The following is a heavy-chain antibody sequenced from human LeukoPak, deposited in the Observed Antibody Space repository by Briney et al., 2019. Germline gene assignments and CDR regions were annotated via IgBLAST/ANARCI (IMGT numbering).Heavy chain of an antibody. D-gene: IGHD1-26*01. CDR3: AREGGATEFDY. J-gene: IGHJ4*02. CDR1: GGTFSSYA. CDR2: IIPIFGTA. V-gene: IGHV1-69*05. Sequence: SVKVSCKASGGTFSSYAISWVRQAPGQGLEWMGRIIPIFGTANYAQKLQGRVTITTDESTSTAYMELSSLRSEDTAVYYCAREGGATEFDYWGQGTLVTVSS.